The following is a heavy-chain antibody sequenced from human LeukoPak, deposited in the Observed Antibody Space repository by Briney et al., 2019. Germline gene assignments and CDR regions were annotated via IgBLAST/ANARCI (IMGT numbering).Heavy chain of an antibody. V-gene: IGHV1-18*01. D-gene: IGHD3-16*01. J-gene: IGHJ4*02. CDR3: ARDVGRSYDLDY. CDR2: ISAYNGNT. CDR1: GYTFTSYG. Sequence: ASVKVSCKASGYTFTSYGISWVRQAPGQGLEWMGWISAYNGNTDYAQSLQGRVTMTIDTSTSTVYMELRSLRSDDTAVYYCARDVGRSYDLDYWGQGTLVAVSS.